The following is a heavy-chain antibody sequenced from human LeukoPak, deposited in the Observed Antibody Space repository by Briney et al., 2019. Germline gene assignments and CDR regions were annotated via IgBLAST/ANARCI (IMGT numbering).Heavy chain of an antibody. CDR1: GYTFTGYY. V-gene: IGHV1-2*02. CDR3: ARAYCGGDCYSDY. CDR2: INPNSGGT. D-gene: IGHD2-21*02. J-gene: IGHJ4*02. Sequence: GASVKVSCKASGYTFTGYYMHWVRQAPGQGLEWMGWINPNSGGTNYAQKFQGRVTMTRDTSISTAYMELSRLRSDDTAVYYCARAYCGGDCYSDYWGQGTLVTVSS.